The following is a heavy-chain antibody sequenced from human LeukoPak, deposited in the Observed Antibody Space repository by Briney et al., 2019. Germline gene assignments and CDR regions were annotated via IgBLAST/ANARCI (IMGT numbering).Heavy chain of an antibody. D-gene: IGHD1-26*01. CDR3: ARDKAVGATLFDY. CDR1: GFTFSSYW. Sequence: PGGSLRLSCAASGFTFSSYWMSWVRRAPGKGLEGVANIKQDGSEKYYVDSVKGRFAISRDNAKNSLYLQMNSLRAEDTAVYYCARDKAVGATLFDYWGQGTLVTVSS. J-gene: IGHJ4*02. V-gene: IGHV3-7*01. CDR2: IKQDGSEK.